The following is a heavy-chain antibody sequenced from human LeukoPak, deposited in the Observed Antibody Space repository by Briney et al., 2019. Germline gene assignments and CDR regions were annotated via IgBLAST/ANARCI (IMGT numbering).Heavy chain of an antibody. CDR2: IYYSGST. Sequence: NPSETLSLTCTVSGGSISSASYYWSWIRQPPGKGLEWIGYIYYSGSTDYNPSLKSRVTISVHTSKNQFSLKLSSVTAADTAVYYCARGYSYGYWGYYYMDVWGKGTTVTISS. CDR1: GGSISSASYY. D-gene: IGHD5-18*01. V-gene: IGHV4-61*01. J-gene: IGHJ6*03. CDR3: ARGYSYGYWGYYYMDV.